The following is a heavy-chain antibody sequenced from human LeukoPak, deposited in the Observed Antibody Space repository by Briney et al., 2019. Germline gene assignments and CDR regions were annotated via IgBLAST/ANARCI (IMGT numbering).Heavy chain of an antibody. CDR2: IKSKTDSGTT. Sequence: GGSLRLSCAASGFTFSNAWMSWVRQAPGKGLEWVGRIKSKTDSGTTDYAAPVKGRFTISRDVSKNTLYLQMNSLKTEDTAVYHCTTLIREAGWGQGTLVTVSS. V-gene: IGHV3-15*01. CDR3: TTLIREAG. D-gene: IGHD3-22*01. CDR1: GFTFSNAW. J-gene: IGHJ4*02.